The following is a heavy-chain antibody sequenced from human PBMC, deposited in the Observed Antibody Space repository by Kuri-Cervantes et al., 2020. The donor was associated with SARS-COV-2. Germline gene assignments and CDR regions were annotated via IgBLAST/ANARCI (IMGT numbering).Heavy chain of an antibody. J-gene: IGHJ6*03. V-gene: IGHV4-34*01. D-gene: IGHD3-3*01. CDR3: ARHRKIYDYWSGRGFFYYYMDV. CDR2: VNHRGST. Sequence: SQTLSLTCAFYGESFSGYYWNWIRQSPGKGLEWIGEVNHRGSTNYNPSLKSRVTISVDTSKNQFSLKLSSVTAADTAVYYCARHRKIYDYWSGRGFFYYYMDVWGKGITVTVSS. CDR1: GESFSGYY.